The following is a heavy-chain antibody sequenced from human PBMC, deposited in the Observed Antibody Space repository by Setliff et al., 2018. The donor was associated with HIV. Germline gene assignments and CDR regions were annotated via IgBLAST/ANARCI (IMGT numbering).Heavy chain of an antibody. CDR3: AKRSSSDNSVPGNYFDY. V-gene: IGHV1-69*13. D-gene: IGHD3-22*01. CDR2: IIPIFGTE. CDR1: GGTFTNFA. J-gene: IGHJ4*02. Sequence: SVKVSCKASGGTFTNFAISWVRQAPGQGLEWMGGIIPIFGTENNAQKFQDRLAITADESSTTAYMELRSLTADDTAVYYCAKRSSSDNSVPGNYFDYWGQGTLVTVSS.